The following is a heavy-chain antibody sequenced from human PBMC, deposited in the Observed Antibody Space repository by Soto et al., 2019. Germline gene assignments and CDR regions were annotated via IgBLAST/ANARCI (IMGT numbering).Heavy chain of an antibody. Sequence: GESLKISCKGSGYSFTIYWIGWVRQMPGKGLEWMGIIYPGDSDTRYSPSFQGQVTISADKSISTAYLQWSSLKASDTAMYYCARRGVPAATWSAFDIWGQGTMVTVSS. D-gene: IGHD2-2*01. V-gene: IGHV5-51*01. CDR1: GYSFTIYW. CDR3: ARRGVPAATWSAFDI. CDR2: IYPGDSDT. J-gene: IGHJ3*02.